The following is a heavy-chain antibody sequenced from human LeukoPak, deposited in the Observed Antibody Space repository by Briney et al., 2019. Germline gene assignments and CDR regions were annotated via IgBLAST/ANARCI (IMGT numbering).Heavy chain of an antibody. J-gene: IGHJ5*02. CDR3: AKGTIATAVRSWFDP. CDR1: GFTFSSYA. D-gene: IGHD6-13*01. Sequence: GGSLRLSCAASGFTFSSYAMNWVRQAPGKGLEWVSIISGSADSTYYAESVKGRFTISRDNSKNMVYLQMNSLRADDTAVYYCAKGTIATAVRSWFDPWGQGTLVTVSS. CDR2: ISGSADST. V-gene: IGHV3-23*01.